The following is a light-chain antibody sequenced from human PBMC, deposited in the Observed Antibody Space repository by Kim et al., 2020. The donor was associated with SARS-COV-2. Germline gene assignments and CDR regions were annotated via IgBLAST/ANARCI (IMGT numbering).Light chain of an antibody. Sequence: ASAGDRVTITCLACHNIITNLNWYQQKPGKAPKLLIYAASSLESGVPSRFSGSGSGTDFTLTISSLQPEDFATYYCLQSYNTPFTFGQGTQLDIK. CDR1: HNIITN. CDR2: AAS. V-gene: IGKV1-39*01. CDR3: LQSYNTPFT. J-gene: IGKJ5*01.